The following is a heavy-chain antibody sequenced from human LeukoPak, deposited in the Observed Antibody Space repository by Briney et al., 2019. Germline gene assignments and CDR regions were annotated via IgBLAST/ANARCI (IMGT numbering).Heavy chain of an antibody. CDR2: ISWNGGRT. CDR1: GFTFGNYG. Sequence: GGSLRLSCAASGFTFGNYGMNWVRQAPGKGLEWVSGISWNGGRTGYADSVEGRFTIFRDNAKNSQYLQMHSLSVEDTASYYCAKAKTYGDSSLLLEYWGQGTLVTVSS. V-gene: IGHV3-20*04. CDR3: AKAKTYGDSSLLLEY. J-gene: IGHJ4*02. D-gene: IGHD4-17*01.